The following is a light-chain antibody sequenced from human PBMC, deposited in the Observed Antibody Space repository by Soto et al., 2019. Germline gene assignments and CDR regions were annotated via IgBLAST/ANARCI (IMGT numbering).Light chain of an antibody. CDR2: EAT. CDR1: SGDVGTYNS. CDR3: CAYAGSGTVV. J-gene: IGLJ3*02. Sequence: QSALTQPRSVSGSPGQSVTISCTGTSGDVGTYNSVSWYQQHPGKAPKLMIYEATKRPSGVSNRFSGSKSGNTASLTISGLQAEDEADYYCCAYAGSGTVVFGGGTKLTVL. V-gene: IGLV2-23*01.